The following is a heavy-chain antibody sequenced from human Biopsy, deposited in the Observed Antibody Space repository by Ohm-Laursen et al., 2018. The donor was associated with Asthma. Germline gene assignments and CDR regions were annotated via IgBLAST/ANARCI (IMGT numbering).Heavy chain of an antibody. V-gene: IGHV1-2*06. D-gene: IGHD7-27*01. J-gene: IGHJ5*02. Sequence: ASVKVSCKASAYTFIGYHLHWVRQAPGEGLEWMGRINPNGGATIYAQKFQGRVTMTRDTSISTAYMELSRLTSDDTAVYYCARVQKSPGDRWFDTWGQGTLVTVSS. CDR3: ARVQKSPGDRWFDT. CDR2: INPNGGAT. CDR1: AYTFIGYH.